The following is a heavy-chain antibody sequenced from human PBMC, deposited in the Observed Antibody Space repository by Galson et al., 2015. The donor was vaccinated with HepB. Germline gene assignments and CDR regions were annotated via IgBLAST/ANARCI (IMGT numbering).Heavy chain of an antibody. CDR1: GYTFTDSY. Sequence: SVKVSCKASGYTFTDSYMHWVRQAPGQGLEWMGIINHSGLSTSPARKFQGRLTMTRDTSTSTVFMDLSGLRSKDTAVYYCVTDGALTARARYFDLWGQGSLVTVSS. D-gene: IGHD2-21*02. CDR3: VTDGALTARARYFDL. V-gene: IGHV1-46*01. J-gene: IGHJ4*02. CDR2: INHSGLST.